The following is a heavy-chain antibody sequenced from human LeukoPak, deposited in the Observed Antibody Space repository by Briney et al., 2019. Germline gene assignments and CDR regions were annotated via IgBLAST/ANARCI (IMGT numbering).Heavy chain of an antibody. CDR3: AKGPSYYDSSGGDY. Sequence: PGGSLRLSCRTSGFTFSSYSMNWVRQAPGKGLEWVSSISGSSSYIYYADSLKGRFTISRDNAKNSLYLQMNSLRAEDTAVYYCAKGPSYYDSSGGDYWGQGTLVTVSS. J-gene: IGHJ4*02. D-gene: IGHD3-22*01. CDR2: ISGSSSYI. CDR1: GFTFSSYS. V-gene: IGHV3-21*04.